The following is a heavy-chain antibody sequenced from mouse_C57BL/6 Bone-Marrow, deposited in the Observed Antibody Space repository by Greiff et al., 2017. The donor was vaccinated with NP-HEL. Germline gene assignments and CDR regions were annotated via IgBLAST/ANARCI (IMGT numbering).Heavy chain of an antibody. CDR1: GFTFSSYA. CDR2: ISAGGSYT. D-gene: IGHD3-2*02. V-gene: IGHV5-4*01. CDR3: AREGAAQATRYFDY. J-gene: IGHJ2*01. Sequence: EVMLVESGGGLVKPGGSLKLSCAASGFTFSSYAMSWVRQTPEKRLEWVATISAGGSYTYYPDNVKGRFTISRDNAKNNLYLQMSHLKSEDTAMYYCAREGAAQATRYFDYWGQGTTLTVSS.